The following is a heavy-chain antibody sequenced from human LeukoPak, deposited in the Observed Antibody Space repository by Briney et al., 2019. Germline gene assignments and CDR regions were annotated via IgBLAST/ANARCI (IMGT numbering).Heavy chain of an antibody. Sequence: ASVKVSCKASGYTFTGYYMHWVRQAPGKGLEWMGRINPNSGGTNYAQKFQGRVTMTRDTSISTAYMELSRLRSDDTAVYYCARPFYGGNSDYWGQGTLVTVSS. D-gene: IGHD4-23*01. CDR1: GYTFTGYY. CDR2: INPNSGGT. V-gene: IGHV1-2*06. J-gene: IGHJ4*02. CDR3: ARPFYGGNSDY.